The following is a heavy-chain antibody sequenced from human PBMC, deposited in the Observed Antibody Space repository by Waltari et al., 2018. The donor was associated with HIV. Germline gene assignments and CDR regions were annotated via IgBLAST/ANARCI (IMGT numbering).Heavy chain of an antibody. Sequence: EVQLLESGGGLVQPGLSLRLSCAASGFTFSNYAMGWVRQAPGRGLEWVSSISGSSTSTYYADSVKGRFTISRDNSRNTLYLQMNSLRAEDTAVYYCAKDLAVASEDYWGQGTLVTVSS. CDR1: GFTFSNYA. D-gene: IGHD6-19*01. CDR2: ISGSSTST. CDR3: AKDLAVASEDY. J-gene: IGHJ4*02. V-gene: IGHV3-23*01.